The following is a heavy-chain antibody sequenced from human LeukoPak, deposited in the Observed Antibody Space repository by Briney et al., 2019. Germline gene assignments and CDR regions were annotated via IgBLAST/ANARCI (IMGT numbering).Heavy chain of an antibody. CDR3: AKEGGAGYGYGMDV. CDR1: GFTFSSYA. Sequence: PGGSLRLSCAASGFTFSSYAMSWVRQAPGKGLEWASAISGSGDSTYYADSVKGRFTISRDNSKNTLYLQMDSLRAGDTALYYCAKEGGAGYGYGMDVWGQGITVTVSS. J-gene: IGHJ6*02. D-gene: IGHD5-18*01. CDR2: ISGSGDST. V-gene: IGHV3-23*01.